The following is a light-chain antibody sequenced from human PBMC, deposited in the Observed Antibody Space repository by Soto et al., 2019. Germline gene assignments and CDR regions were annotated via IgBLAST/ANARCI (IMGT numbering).Light chain of an antibody. Sequence: IVLTQSPGTLSLSPGERATLSCRASQTLSSSYLAWYQQKPGQAPRLLIYGASGRATGIPDSFSGSDSGTGRSLAISRAELEDFAVHFCQQDVGSPAIRFGQGIRLDIK. J-gene: IGKJ5*01. V-gene: IGKV3-20*01. CDR2: GAS. CDR1: QTLSSSY. CDR3: QQDVGSPAIR.